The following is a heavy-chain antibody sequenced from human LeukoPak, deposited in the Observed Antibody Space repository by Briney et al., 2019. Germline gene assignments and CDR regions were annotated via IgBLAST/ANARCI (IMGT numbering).Heavy chain of an antibody. J-gene: IGHJ4*02. D-gene: IGHD6-6*01. Sequence: GGSLRLSCAASGFTVSSNYMSWVRQAPGKGLEWVSVIYSGGSTYYADSVKGRFTISRDNAKNSLYLQMNSLRAEDTAVYYCARDSPIRAARKAQRNSYWGQGTLVTVSS. CDR2: IYSGGST. CDR1: GFTVSSNY. CDR3: ARDSPIRAARKAQRNSY. V-gene: IGHV3-66*01.